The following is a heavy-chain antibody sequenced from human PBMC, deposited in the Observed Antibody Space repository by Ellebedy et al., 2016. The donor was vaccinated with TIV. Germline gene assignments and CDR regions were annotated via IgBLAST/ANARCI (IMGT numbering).Heavy chain of an antibody. V-gene: IGHV3-74*01. D-gene: IGHD1-1*01. J-gene: IGHJ4*02. CDR3: ARVGTGLDY. CDR2: INADGSGT. Sequence: GGSLRLXXVASGFTFGNYWMHWVRQAPGKGLEWVSRINADGSGTSPTNYAVPVKGRFTVSRDNAKNTLYLQMNSLRAEDTAVYYCARVGTGLDYWGQGTLVTVSS. CDR1: GFTFGNYW.